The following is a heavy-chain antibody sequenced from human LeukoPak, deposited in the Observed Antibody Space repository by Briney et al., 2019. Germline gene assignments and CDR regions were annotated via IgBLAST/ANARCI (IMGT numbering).Heavy chain of an antibody. V-gene: IGHV3-74*01. Sequence: GGSLRLSCAASGFTFSSDWMHWVRQAPGEGLVWVSRINHNGVSRAYADFVKGRFTMSRDDARGTEYLQMDSLSADDTAVYYCARVPGYVGYFYGMDVWGQGTTVTVSS. CDR3: ARVPGYVGYFYGMDV. CDR1: GFTFSSDW. J-gene: IGHJ6*02. CDR2: INHNGVSR. D-gene: IGHD2-15*01.